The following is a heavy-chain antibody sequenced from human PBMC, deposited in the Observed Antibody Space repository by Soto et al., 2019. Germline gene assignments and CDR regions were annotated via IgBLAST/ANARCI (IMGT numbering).Heavy chain of an antibody. CDR2: IKQDGSEK. V-gene: IGHV3-7*01. CDR1: GFTFSSYW. Sequence: PGGSLRLSCAASGFTFSSYWMSWVRQAPGRGLEWVANIKQDGSEKYYVDSVKGRFTISRDNAKNSLYLQMNSLRAEDTAVYYCARDGDRGYSGYDFSSHWGQGTLVTVSS. CDR3: ARDGDRGYSGYDFSSH. J-gene: IGHJ4*02. D-gene: IGHD5-12*01.